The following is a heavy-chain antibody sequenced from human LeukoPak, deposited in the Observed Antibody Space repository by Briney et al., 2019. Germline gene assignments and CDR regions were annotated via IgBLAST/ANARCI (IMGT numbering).Heavy chain of an antibody. J-gene: IGHJ6*03. D-gene: IGHD3-9*01. CDR1: GFTFSSYS. V-gene: IGHV3-21*01. CDR2: ISSSSSYI. Sequence: GGSLRLSCAASGFTFSSYSMSWVRQAPGKGLEWVSSISSSSSYIYYADSVKGRFTISRDNAKNSLYLQMNSLRAEDTAVYYCARAWRVLRYFDWPPRRDYYMDVWGKGTTVTISS. CDR3: ARAWRVLRYFDWPPRRDYYMDV.